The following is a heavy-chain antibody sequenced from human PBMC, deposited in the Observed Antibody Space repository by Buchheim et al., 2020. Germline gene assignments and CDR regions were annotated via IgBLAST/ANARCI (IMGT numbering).Heavy chain of an antibody. Sequence: VQLVESGGGVVQPGRSLRLSCAASGFTFSSYAMHWVRQVPGKGLVWVSRINSDGSSITYADSVKGRFTISRDNAKNTLYLQMNSLTVEDTAVYYCARDPGTTSYYFDYWGQGTL. CDR2: INSDGSSI. D-gene: IGHD1-7*01. CDR3: ARDPGTTSYYFDY. V-gene: IGHV3-74*01. CDR1: GFTFSSYA. J-gene: IGHJ4*02.